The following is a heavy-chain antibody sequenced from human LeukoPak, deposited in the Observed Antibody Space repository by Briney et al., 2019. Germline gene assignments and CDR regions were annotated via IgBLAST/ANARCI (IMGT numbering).Heavy chain of an antibody. CDR3: ARGPGYCSGGSCYSGLAEYFQH. CDR1: GGTFSSYA. CDR2: IIPIFGTA. J-gene: IGHJ1*01. V-gene: IGHV1-69*05. D-gene: IGHD2-15*01. Sequence: EASAKVSCKASGGTFSSYAISWVRQAPGQRLEWMGRIIPIFGTANYAQKFQGRVTITTDESTSTAYMELSSLRSEDTAVYYCARGPGYCSGGSCYSGLAEYFQHWGQGTLVTVSS.